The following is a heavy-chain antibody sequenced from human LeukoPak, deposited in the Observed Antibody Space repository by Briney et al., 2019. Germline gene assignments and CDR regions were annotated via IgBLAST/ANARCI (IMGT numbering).Heavy chain of an antibody. CDR3: ASTLVTTYYPDAFDI. Sequence: GEPLKISCKGSGYSFTSYWIGWVRQMHGKGLEWMGIIYPGDSDTRYSPSFQGQVTISADKPISTAYLQWSSLKASDTAMYYCASTLVTTYYPDAFDIWGQGTMVTVSS. V-gene: IGHV5-51*04. D-gene: IGHD1-26*01. CDR1: GYSFTSYW. CDR2: IYPGDSDT. J-gene: IGHJ3*02.